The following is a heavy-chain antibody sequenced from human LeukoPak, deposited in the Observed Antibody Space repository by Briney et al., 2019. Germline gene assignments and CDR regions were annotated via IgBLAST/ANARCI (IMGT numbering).Heavy chain of an antibody. J-gene: IGHJ5*02. CDR1: GGSISSYY. CDR2: IYYSGST. D-gene: IGHD2-8*02. Sequence: PSETLSLTCTVSGGSISSYYWSWIRQPPGKGLEWIGYIYYSGSTNYNSSLKSRVTISVDTSKNQFSLKLSSVTAADTAVYYCARANGWSNRPENWFDPWGQGTLVTVSS. V-gene: IGHV4-59*01. CDR3: ARANGWSNRPENWFDP.